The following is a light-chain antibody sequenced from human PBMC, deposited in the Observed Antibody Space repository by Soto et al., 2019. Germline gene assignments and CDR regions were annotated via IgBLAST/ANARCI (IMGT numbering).Light chain of an antibody. CDR2: GAS. J-gene: IGKJ3*01. CDR1: QSVSNSY. CDR3: QHYGGSPPFT. V-gene: IGKV3-20*01. Sequence: EIVLTQSPGTLSLSPGESATLSCRASQSVSNSYLDWYQQKPGQAPRLLIYGASSRATGIPDRFSGSGSGTDFILTMSRLEPEDCAVYYCQHYGGSPPFTFGPGTKVYIK.